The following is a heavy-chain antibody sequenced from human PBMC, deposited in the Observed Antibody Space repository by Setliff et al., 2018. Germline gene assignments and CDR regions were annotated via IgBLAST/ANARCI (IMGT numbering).Heavy chain of an antibody. V-gene: IGHV3-15*05. Sequence: PGGSLRLSCAASGFSFTDAWMNWVRQAPGKGLEWVGRIKSKRDGVTTDYAAPVMGRFTISRDDSKNTLYLQMNSLRAEDTAVYYCARGPSGWRAFDIWGQGTMVTVSS. J-gene: IGHJ3*02. CDR2: IKSKRDGVTT. CDR3: ARGPSGWRAFDI. D-gene: IGHD2-15*01. CDR1: GFSFTDAW.